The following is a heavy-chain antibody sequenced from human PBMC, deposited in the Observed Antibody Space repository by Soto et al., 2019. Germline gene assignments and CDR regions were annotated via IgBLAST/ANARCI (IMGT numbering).Heavy chain of an antibody. CDR3: AKDRLATAYYFDY. Sequence: SGGSLRLSCAASGFTFSTFGIHWVRQAPGKGLEWVAVMSHDGNNEYYADSVKGRFTISRDNSKNTLYLQMNSLRAEDTAVYYCAKDRLATAYYFDYWGQGTLVTVSS. V-gene: IGHV3-30*18. CDR1: GFTFSTFG. D-gene: IGHD5-18*01. J-gene: IGHJ4*02. CDR2: MSHDGNNE.